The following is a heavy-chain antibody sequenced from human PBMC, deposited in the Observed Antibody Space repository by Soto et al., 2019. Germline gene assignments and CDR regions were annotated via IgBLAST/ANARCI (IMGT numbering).Heavy chain of an antibody. D-gene: IGHD2-15*01. V-gene: IGHV3-21*01. CDR2: ISSSSSYI. Sequence: EVQLVESGGGLVKPGGSLRLSCAASGFTFSSYSMNWVRQAPGKGLEWVSSISSSSSYIYYADSVKGRFTISRDNAKNSLYLQMNSLRAEDTAVYYCAREGGVVMPDYYGMEVWGQGTTVTVSS. CDR1: GFTFSSYS. J-gene: IGHJ6*02. CDR3: AREGGVVMPDYYGMEV.